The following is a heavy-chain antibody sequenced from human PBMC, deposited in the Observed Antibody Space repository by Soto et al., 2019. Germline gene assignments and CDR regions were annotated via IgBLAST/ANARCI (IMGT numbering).Heavy chain of an antibody. D-gene: IGHD3-10*01. J-gene: IGHJ4*02. CDR2: IYYSGST. CDR3: ACVVRGSGHYFDY. Sequence: SETLSLTFTVSDGSFNSYYWSWIRQPPGKGLEWIGYIYYSGSTNYNPSPKTRVTTPIDASKSQFSLLLSSGSAADTAVYYCACVVRGSGHYFDYWGQGTLVTVSS. V-gene: IGHV4-59*03. CDR1: DGSFNSYY.